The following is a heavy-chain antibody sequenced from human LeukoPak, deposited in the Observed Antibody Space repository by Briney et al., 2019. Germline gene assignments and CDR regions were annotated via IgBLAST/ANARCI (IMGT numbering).Heavy chain of an antibody. D-gene: IGHD2-8*02. CDR2: INHSGST. Sequence: PSETLSLTCAVYGGPFSGYYWSWIRQPPGKGLEWIGEINHSGSTNYNPSLKSRVTISVDTSKNQFSLKLSSVTAADTAVYYCARAGYCTGGVCYPDAFDIWGQGTMVTVSS. V-gene: IGHV4-34*01. CDR1: GGPFSGYY. J-gene: IGHJ3*02. CDR3: ARAGYCTGGVCYPDAFDI.